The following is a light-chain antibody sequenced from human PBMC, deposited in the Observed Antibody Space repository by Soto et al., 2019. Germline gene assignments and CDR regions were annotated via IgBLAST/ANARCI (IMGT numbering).Light chain of an antibody. V-gene: IGLV2-14*01. CDR3: SSYTSSSSYV. CDR1: SSDVGAYNS. J-gene: IGLJ1*01. CDR2: DVS. Sequence: LTQPASVSGSPGQSIAISCTGTSSDVGAYNSVSWYQQYPGKAPKLMIHDVSNRPSGVSNRFSGSKSGSTASLTISGLQAEDEADYYCSSYTSSSSYVFGSGTKVTVL.